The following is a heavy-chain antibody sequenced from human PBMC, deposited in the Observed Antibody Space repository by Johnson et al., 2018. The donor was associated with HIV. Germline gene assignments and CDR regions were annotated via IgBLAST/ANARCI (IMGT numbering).Heavy chain of an antibody. D-gene: IGHD2-2*01. Sequence: VQLVESGGGVVQPGRSLRLSCAASGFTFSSYGMHWVRQAPGKGLEWVAVISYDGSNKYYADSVKGRFTISRDNSKNTLYVQMNSLRAEDTAVYYCARGIQPDAFDIWGQGTMVTVSS. CDR1: GFTFSSYG. V-gene: IGHV3-30*03. J-gene: IGHJ3*02. CDR3: ARGIQPDAFDI. CDR2: ISYDGSNK.